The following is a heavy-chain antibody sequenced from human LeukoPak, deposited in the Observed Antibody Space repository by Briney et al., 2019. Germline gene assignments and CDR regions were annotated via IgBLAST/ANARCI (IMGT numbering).Heavy chain of an antibody. CDR1: GGTFSSYG. Sequence: ASVKVCCKASGGTFSSYGISWVRQAPGQGLEWMGRSIPIFGIANYAQKFQGRVTITADKSTSTAYMELSSLRSEDTAVYYCARDSQDIVVVVAAAGAFDIRGQGTMVTVSS. D-gene: IGHD2-15*01. J-gene: IGHJ3*02. CDR3: ARDSQDIVVVVAAAGAFDI. CDR2: SIPIFGIA. V-gene: IGHV1-69*04.